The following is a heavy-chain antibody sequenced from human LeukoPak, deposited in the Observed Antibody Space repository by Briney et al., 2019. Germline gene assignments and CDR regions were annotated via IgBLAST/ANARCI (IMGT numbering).Heavy chain of an antibody. CDR1: GFTFSYNW. Sequence: PGGSLRLSCAASGFTFSYNWMHWVRQAPGKGLVWVSRIRSDGRTTHYADSVKGRFTISRDSAKNTLFLQMNDLRAEDTAVYYCLGYYSGSPNWGQGALVTVSS. CDR2: IRSDGRTT. J-gene: IGHJ4*02. D-gene: IGHD3-10*01. V-gene: IGHV3-74*01. CDR3: LGYYSGSPN.